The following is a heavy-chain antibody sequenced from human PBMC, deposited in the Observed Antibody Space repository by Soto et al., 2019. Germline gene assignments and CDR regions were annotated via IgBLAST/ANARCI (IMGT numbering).Heavy chain of an antibody. J-gene: IGHJ4*02. Sequence: ASVKASCKASGYTFTSYAMHWVRQAPGQRLEWMGWINAGNGNTKYSQKFQGRATITRDTSASTAYMELSSLRSEDTAVYYSARGLGYYCFDYRGKQSRVTVGS. CDR3: ARGLGYYCFDY. CDR1: GYTFTSYA. D-gene: IGHD5-18*01. V-gene: IGHV1-3*01. CDR2: INAGNGNT.